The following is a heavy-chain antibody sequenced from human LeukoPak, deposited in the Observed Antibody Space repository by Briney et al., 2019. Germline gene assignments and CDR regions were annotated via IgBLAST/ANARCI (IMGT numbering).Heavy chain of an antibody. CDR2: ISAYNGNT. D-gene: IGHD1-1*01. Sequence: ASVTVSCKASGYTFTSYGISWVRQAPGQGLEWMGWISAYNGNTNYAQKLQGRVTMTTDTSTSTAYMELRSLRSDDTAVYYCARGRSGTTSWYYGMDVWGQGTTVTVSS. CDR3: ARGRSGTTSWYYGMDV. V-gene: IGHV1-18*01. CDR1: GYTFTSYG. J-gene: IGHJ6*02.